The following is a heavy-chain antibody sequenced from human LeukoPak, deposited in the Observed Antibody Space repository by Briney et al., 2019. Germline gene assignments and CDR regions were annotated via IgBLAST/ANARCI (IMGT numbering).Heavy chain of an antibody. CDR1: GLSLTTSGVG. D-gene: IGHD4-23*01. CDR3: AQLYGGNPY. V-gene: IGHV2-5*02. CDR2: IYWDDDE. Sequence: SGPTLVEPTQTLTLTCTFSGLSLTTSGVGVGWIRQPPGKALEWVALIYWDDDERYSPSLRSRITITQDTSKNQVVLTMTNMDPVDTATYYCAQLYGGNPYWGQGILVTVSS. J-gene: IGHJ4*02.